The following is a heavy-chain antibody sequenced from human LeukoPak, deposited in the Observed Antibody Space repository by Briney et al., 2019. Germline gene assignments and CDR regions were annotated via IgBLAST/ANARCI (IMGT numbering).Heavy chain of an antibody. Sequence: ASVKGSCKASGYTFTSYGISWVRQAPGQGLEWVGCIRAYNGNTNYAQKLQGRVTMTTDTSTSTAYMELRSPRSDDTAVYYCARSSSVTIPGYYFDYWGQGTLVTVSS. J-gene: IGHJ4*02. CDR2: IRAYNGNT. V-gene: IGHV1-18*01. CDR1: GYTFTSYG. D-gene: IGHD2-21*01. CDR3: ARSSSVTIPGYYFDY.